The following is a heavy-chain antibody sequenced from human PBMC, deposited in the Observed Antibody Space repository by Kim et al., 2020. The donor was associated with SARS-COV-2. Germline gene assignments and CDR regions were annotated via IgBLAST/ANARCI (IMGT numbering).Heavy chain of an antibody. V-gene: IGHV3-9*01. D-gene: IGHD2-21*02. CDR2: ISWNSGSI. J-gene: IGHJ6*02. CDR3: AKAGGNSLYYGVDV. Sequence: GGSLRLSCAASGFIFHDYAMHWVRQAPGKGLEWVSGISWNSGSIGYADSVKGRFTISRDNAKNSLYLQMNSLRAEDTAFYYCAKAGGNSLYYGVDVWGQGTTVTVSS. CDR1: GFIFHDYA.